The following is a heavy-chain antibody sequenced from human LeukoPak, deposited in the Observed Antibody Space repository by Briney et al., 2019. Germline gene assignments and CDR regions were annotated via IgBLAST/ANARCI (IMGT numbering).Heavy chain of an antibody. J-gene: IGHJ5*02. V-gene: IGHV3-7*01. CDR3: ARDPDSDNAWGWFDP. CDR1: GFSFSSYT. CDR2: IKGDGSEK. D-gene: IGHD3-16*01. Sequence: GGSLRLSCVASGFSFSSYTMMWVRQAPGKGLEWVANIKGDGSEKWHVDSVKGRFTIARDNAKNLVYLQMNSLRAEDTAVYYCARDPDSDNAWGWFDPWGHGTRVIVSS.